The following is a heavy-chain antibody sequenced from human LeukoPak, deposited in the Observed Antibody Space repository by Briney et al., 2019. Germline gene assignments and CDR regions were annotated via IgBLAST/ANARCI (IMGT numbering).Heavy chain of an antibody. CDR1: GYTFTGYY. J-gene: IGHJ4*02. Sequence: ASVKVSCKASGYTFTGYYMHWVRQAPGQGLEWMGWINPSSGGTNYAQKFQGRVTLTRDTSISTAYVELSRLRSDDTVVYYCARDWYYGDGYFDYWGQGTLVTVSS. CDR2: INPSSGGT. D-gene: IGHD4-17*01. V-gene: IGHV1-2*02. CDR3: ARDWYYGDGYFDY.